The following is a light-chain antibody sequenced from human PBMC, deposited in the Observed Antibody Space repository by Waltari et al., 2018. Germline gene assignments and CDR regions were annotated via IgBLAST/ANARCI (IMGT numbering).Light chain of an antibody. CDR2: KAS. CDR3: QQYNRIHYT. CDR1: QSISTW. V-gene: IGKV1-5*03. Sequence: DIQMTQSPSTLSASVGDRVPITCRASQSISTWLAWFQHKPGKAPKVLIYKASNLESGVPSRFSGSGSGTEFSLTISSLQPDDFATYYCQQYNRIHYTFGQGTKLEIK. J-gene: IGKJ2*01.